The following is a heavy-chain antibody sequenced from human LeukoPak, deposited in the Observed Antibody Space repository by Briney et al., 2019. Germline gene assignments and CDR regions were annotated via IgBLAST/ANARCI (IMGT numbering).Heavy chain of an antibody. V-gene: IGHV1-18*01. J-gene: IGHJ4*02. Sequence: ASVKVSCKASGYTFTSYGISWVRQAPGQGLEWMGWISAYNGNTNYAQKLQGRVTMTTDTSTSTAYMELRSLRSDDTAVYYCARAIYDVARGYSGYDSYYFDYWGQGTLVTVSS. D-gene: IGHD5-12*01. CDR3: ARAIYDVARGYSGYDSYYFDY. CDR1: GYTFTSYG. CDR2: ISAYNGNT.